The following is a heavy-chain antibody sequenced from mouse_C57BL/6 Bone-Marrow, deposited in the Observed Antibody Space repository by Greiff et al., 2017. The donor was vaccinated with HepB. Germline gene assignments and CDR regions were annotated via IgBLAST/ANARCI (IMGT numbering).Heavy chain of an antibody. D-gene: IGHD2-4*01. CDR2: IDPENGDT. J-gene: IGHJ3*01. Sequence: EVQLQQSGAELVRPGASVKLSCTASGFNIKDDYMHWVKQRPEQGLEWIGWIDPENGDTEYASKFQGKATITADTSSNTAYLQLRSLTSEDTAVYYCTTDDYGFAYWGQGTLVTVSA. CDR1: GFNIKDDY. CDR3: TTDDYGFAY. V-gene: IGHV14-4*01.